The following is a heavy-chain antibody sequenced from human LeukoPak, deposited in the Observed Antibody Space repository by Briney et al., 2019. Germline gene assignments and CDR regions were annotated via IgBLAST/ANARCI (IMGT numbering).Heavy chain of an antibody. D-gene: IGHD6-13*01. CDR3: ARLAAADYYYYYYMDV. Sequence: ASVKVSCKASGGTFSSYAISWVRQAPGQGLEWMGGTIPIFGTANYAQKFQGRVTITADESTSTAYMELSSLRSEDTAVYYCARLAAADYYYYYYMDVWGKGTTVTVSS. V-gene: IGHV1-69*13. CDR1: GGTFSSYA. J-gene: IGHJ6*03. CDR2: TIPIFGTA.